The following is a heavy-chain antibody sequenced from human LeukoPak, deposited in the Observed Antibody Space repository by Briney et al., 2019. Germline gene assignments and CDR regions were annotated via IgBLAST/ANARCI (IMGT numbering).Heavy chain of an antibody. V-gene: IGHV3-23*01. CDR2: VSGSGGST. J-gene: IGHJ3*02. CDR3: AKARSSGWYRPTATNDAFDI. CDR1: GFTFSSYA. Sequence: GGSLRLSRAASGFTFSSYAISWVRQAPGKGLEWVSAVSGSGGSTYYADSVKGRFTISRDNSKNTLYLQMNSLRAEDTAVYYCAKARSSGWYRPTATNDAFDIWGQGTMVTVSS. D-gene: IGHD6-19*01.